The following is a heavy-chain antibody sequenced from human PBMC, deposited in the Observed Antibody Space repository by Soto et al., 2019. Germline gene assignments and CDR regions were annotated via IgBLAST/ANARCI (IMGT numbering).Heavy chain of an antibody. CDR1: GFTFSDVW. D-gene: IGHD3-16*01. V-gene: IGHV3-15*01. CDR3: TSPSGGGRNVDY. Sequence: EVQLVESGGGLVKPGGSLRLSCAASGFTFSDVWMTWVRQAPGKGLEWVGRVKTKTGGGTIDYAAPVKGRFIISRXXSTSMLYLQMDSLKIEDTAVYYCTSPSGGGRNVDYWGQGTLVTVSS. J-gene: IGHJ4*02. CDR2: VKTKTGGGTI.